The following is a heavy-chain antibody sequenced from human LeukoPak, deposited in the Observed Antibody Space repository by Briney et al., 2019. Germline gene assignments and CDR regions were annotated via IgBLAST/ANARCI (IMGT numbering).Heavy chain of an antibody. Sequence: ASVKVSCKASGYTFTGYGISWVRQAPGQGLEWMGWISAYNGNTNYAQKLQGRVTMTTDTSTSTAYMEMRSLRSDDTAVYYCARDLSHSSGYYAQGGYWGQGTLVTVSS. D-gene: IGHD3-22*01. CDR1: GYTFTGYG. CDR2: ISAYNGNT. J-gene: IGHJ4*02. CDR3: ARDLSHSSGYYAQGGY. V-gene: IGHV1-18*01.